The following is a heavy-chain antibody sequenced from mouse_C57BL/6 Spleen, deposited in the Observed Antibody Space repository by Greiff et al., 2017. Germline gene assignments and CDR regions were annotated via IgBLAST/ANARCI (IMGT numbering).Heavy chain of an antibody. V-gene: IGHV3-1*01. D-gene: IGHD4-1*01. CDR2: ISYSGST. CDR1: GYSITSGYD. CDR3: ARERELGLFDY. Sequence: EVKLVESGPGMVKPSQSLSLTCTVTGYSITSGYDWHWIRHFPGNKLEWMGYISYSGSTNYNPSLKSRISITHDTSKNHFFLKLNSVTTEDTATYYCARERELGLFDYWGQGTTLTVSS. J-gene: IGHJ2*01.